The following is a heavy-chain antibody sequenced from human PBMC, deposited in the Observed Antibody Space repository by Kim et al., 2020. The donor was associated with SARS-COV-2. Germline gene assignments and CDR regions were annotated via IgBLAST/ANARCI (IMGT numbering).Heavy chain of an antibody. V-gene: IGHV1-24*01. CDR3: ATDLGYYHGALFDY. Sequence: AQKFQGRVTMTEDTSTDTAYMELSSLRSEDTAVYYCATDLGYYHGALFDYWGQGTLVTVSS. D-gene: IGHD2-15*01. J-gene: IGHJ4*02.